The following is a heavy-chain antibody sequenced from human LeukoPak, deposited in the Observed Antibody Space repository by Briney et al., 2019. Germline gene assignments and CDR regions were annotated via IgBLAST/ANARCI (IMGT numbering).Heavy chain of an antibody. CDR2: IDWDDDK. CDR3: ARTPDYGDYDGAFDI. Sequence: VSGPTLDDPTQTLTLTCTFSGFSLSTSGMCVSWIRQPPGKALEWLALIDWDDDKYYSTSLKTRLTISKDTSKNQVVLTMTNMDPVDTATYYCARTPDYGDYDGAFDIWGQGTMVTVSS. V-gene: IGHV2-70*01. CDR1: GFSLSTSGMC. J-gene: IGHJ3*02. D-gene: IGHD4-17*01.